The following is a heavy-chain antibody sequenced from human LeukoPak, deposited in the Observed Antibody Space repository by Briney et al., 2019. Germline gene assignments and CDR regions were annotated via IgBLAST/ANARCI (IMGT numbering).Heavy chain of an antibody. V-gene: IGHV4-4*07. CDR1: GGSISSYY. CDR3: ARGAHYIWGSYRYRPDYYYYYMDV. Sequence: PSETLSLTCTVSGGSISSYYWSWIRQPAGKGLEWIGRIYTSGSTNYNPSLKSRVTMSVDTSKNQFSLKLSSVTAADTAVYYCARGAHYIWGSYRYRPDYYYYYMDVWGKGTTVTVSS. J-gene: IGHJ6*03. D-gene: IGHD3-16*02. CDR2: IYTSGST.